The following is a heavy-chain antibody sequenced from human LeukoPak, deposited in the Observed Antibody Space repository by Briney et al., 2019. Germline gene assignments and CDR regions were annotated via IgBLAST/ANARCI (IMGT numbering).Heavy chain of an antibody. CDR1: GFTFSSYA. Sequence: GRSLRLSCAASGFTFSSYAMHWVRQAPGKGLEWVAVISYDGSNKYYADSVKGRFTISRDNSKHSLYLQMNTLRVEDTAVYYCARGGASRPDYWGRGTLVSVSS. D-gene: IGHD6-6*01. V-gene: IGHV3-30*04. CDR2: ISYDGSNK. J-gene: IGHJ4*02. CDR3: ARGGASRPDY.